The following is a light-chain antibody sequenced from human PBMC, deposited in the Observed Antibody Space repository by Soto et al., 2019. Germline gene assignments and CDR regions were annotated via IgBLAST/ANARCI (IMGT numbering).Light chain of an antibody. Sequence: DILMTQSPDSLAVSLGERATINCKSSQTVLYSSNNNNYLAWYQQKPGQPPKLLIYWASTRESGVPDRFSGSGSGTDFTLTISSLQAEDVAVYYCQQYYNTPWTFGQGTKVDIK. V-gene: IGKV4-1*01. CDR1: QTVLYSSNNNNY. J-gene: IGKJ1*01. CDR3: QQYYNTPWT. CDR2: WAS.